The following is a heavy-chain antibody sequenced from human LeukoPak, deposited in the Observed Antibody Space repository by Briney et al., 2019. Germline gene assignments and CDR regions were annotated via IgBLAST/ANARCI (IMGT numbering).Heavy chain of an antibody. Sequence: GGSLRLSCAASGFTFSSYGMHWVRQAPGKGLEWVAVIWYDGSNKYYADSVKGRITISRDNSKNTLYLQMNSLRAEDTAVYYCARDREYYDILTGYCNYWGQGTLVTVSS. D-gene: IGHD3-9*01. V-gene: IGHV3-33*01. CDR3: ARDREYYDILTGYCNY. J-gene: IGHJ4*02. CDR2: IWYDGSNK. CDR1: GFTFSSYG.